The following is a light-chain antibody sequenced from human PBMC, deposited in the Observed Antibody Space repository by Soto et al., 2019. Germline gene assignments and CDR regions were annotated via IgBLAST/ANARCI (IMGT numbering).Light chain of an antibody. J-gene: IGKJ5*01. CDR2: SAS. Sequence: DIQMNHSPSSVSASVGDRVTITRQASQGIGRSLVWYQQKPGKAPKIXIYSASSLHSGVPSRFCSSGVGADCTRTISSLQPEDVETDYCRQADTFPITFGQGTRLEIK. CDR3: RQADTFPIT. V-gene: IGKV1D-12*01. CDR1: QGIGRS.